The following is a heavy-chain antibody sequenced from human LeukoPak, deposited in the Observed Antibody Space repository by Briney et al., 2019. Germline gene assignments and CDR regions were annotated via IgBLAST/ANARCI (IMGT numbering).Heavy chain of an antibody. V-gene: IGHV1-69*13. CDR3: ARGWDYDSGGRPTAYVY. Sequence: GASVKVSCKASGGTFSNYAINWVRQAPGQGLEWMGGIIPIFDTANYAQKFQGKVTITADESTSTAYMELSSLRSEDTAIYYCARGWDYDSGGRPTAYVYWGQGTLVSVSS. CDR2: IIPIFDTA. D-gene: IGHD3-22*01. CDR1: GGTFSNYA. J-gene: IGHJ4*02.